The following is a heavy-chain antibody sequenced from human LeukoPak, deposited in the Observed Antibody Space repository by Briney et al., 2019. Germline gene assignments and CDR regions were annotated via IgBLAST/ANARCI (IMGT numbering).Heavy chain of an antibody. J-gene: IGHJ4*02. Sequence: GGSLRLACAASGFSFSSHAMCWVRQAPGKGLEWVSSIDISGGSTYYADSVQGRFTISRDNSKNTLYLQMNSLRAEDTALYYCANEVRPNDYWGQGTLVTVSS. D-gene: IGHD1-1*01. V-gene: IGHV3-23*01. CDR1: GFSFSSHA. CDR2: IDISGGST. CDR3: ANEVRPNDY.